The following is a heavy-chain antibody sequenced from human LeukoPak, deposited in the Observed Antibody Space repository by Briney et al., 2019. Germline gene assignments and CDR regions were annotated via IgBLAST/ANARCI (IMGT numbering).Heavy chain of an antibody. V-gene: IGHV4-59*01. CDR3: ARLYSSSSEDYYYYYMDV. CDR1: GGSISSYY. CDR2: IYYSGST. D-gene: IGHD6-6*01. Sequence: PSETLSLTCTVSGGSISSYYWSWIRQPPGKGLEWIGYIYYSGSTNYNPSLKSRVTISVDTSKNQFSLKLSSVTAADTAVYYCARLYSSSSEDYYYYYMDVWGKGITVTVSS. J-gene: IGHJ6*03.